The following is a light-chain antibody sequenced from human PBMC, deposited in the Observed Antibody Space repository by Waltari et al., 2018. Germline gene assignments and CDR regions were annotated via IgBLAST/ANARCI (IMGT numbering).Light chain of an antibody. V-gene: IGKV4-1*01. CDR1: QSVLYSSNNKNY. CDR2: WAS. CDR3: QQYYSTLWT. Sequence: DIVVTQSPDSLAGSLGERATINCKSSQSVLYSSNNKNYLAWYQQKPGQPPKLLIYWASTRESGVPDRFSGSGSGTDFTLTISSLQAEDVAVYYCQQYYSTLWTFGPGTKVEI. J-gene: IGKJ1*01.